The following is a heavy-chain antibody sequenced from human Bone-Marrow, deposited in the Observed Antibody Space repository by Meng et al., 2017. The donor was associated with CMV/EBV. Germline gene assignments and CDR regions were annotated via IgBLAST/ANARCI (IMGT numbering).Heavy chain of an antibody. CDR1: TSGVG. CDR2: IYWNDDK. CDR3: ARTLGYCSSTSCFLFWFDP. D-gene: IGHD2-2*01. J-gene: IGHJ5*02. Sequence: TSGVGVGWLRQPPGKPLEWLALIYWNDDKRYSPSLKSRLTITKDTSKNQVVLTMTNMDPVDTATYYCARTLGYCSSTSCFLFWFDPWGQGTLVTVSS. V-gene: IGHV2-5*01.